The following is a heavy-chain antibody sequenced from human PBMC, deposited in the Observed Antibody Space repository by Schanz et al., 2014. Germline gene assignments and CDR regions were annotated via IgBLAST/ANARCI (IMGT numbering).Heavy chain of an antibody. CDR2: IIPILGIA. J-gene: IGHJ4*02. D-gene: IGHD6-13*01. CDR3: ARDGVDAAAGGNY. V-gene: IGHV1-46*03. CDR1: GYTFSDYY. Sequence: QVQLVQSGAEVKKPGASVKVSCKASGYTFSDYYIHWVRQAPGQGLEWMGWIIPILGIANYAQKLQGRVTMTRDTSTSTVYMELSSLRSEDTAVYYCARDGVDAAAGGNYWGQGTLVTGSS.